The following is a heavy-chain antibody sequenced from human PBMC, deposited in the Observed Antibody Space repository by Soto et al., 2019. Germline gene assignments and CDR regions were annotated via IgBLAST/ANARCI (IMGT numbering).Heavy chain of an antibody. CDR1: VGSFSGYY. V-gene: IGHV4-34*01. CDR2: INHSGGT. J-gene: IGHJ6*02. D-gene: IGHD3-3*01. Sequence: SETLSLTCAVYVGSFSGYYWSWIRQPPGKGLEWIGEINHSGGTNYNPSLKSRVTISVDTSKNQFSLKLSSVTAADTAVYYCARGHKVLRFSYYYYYGMDVWGQGTTVTVSS. CDR3: ARGHKVLRFSYYYYYGMDV.